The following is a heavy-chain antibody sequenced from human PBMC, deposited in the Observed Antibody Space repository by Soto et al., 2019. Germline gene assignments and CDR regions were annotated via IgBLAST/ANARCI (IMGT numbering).Heavy chain of an antibody. D-gene: IGHD1-1*01. CDR1: GCSISSMDYY. V-gene: IGHV4-30-4*01. Sequence: SETLPLTCTVSGCSISSMDYYWSWIRQSPGEVLEWIGYIYYSGSTYYNPSLKSRVIISVDTSKNHFSLKMNYVTAEDTAVYDCARGTPQTTIPSVDDWGQGTLVTVS. CDR2: IYYSGST. CDR3: ARGTPQTTIPSVDD. J-gene: IGHJ4*02.